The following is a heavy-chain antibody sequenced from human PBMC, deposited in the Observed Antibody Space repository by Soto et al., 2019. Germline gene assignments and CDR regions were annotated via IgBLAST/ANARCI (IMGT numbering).Heavy chain of an antibody. V-gene: IGHV3-23*01. CDR3: AKDHKTTVTSWGYFDY. CDR1: GFTFSSNG. J-gene: IGHJ4*02. D-gene: IGHD4-17*01. CDR2: ISGNGRNT. Sequence: GGSLRLSCATSGFTFSSNGMSWVRQAPGKGLDWVSGISGNGRNTYYADSVKGRFTISRDNSKNTLYLQMNSLRAEDTAVYYCAKDHKTTVTSWGYFDYWGQGTLVTVSS.